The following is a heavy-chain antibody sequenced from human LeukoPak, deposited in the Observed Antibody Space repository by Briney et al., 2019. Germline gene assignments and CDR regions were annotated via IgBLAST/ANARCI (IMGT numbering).Heavy chain of an antibody. V-gene: IGHV4-34*01. J-gene: IGHJ4*02. CDR2: INHSGST. CDR3: AEGWDYPVFDY. CDR1: VGSFSAYY. D-gene: IGHD1-7*01. Sequence: SVTLSLTCGVYVGSFSAYYWSWIRQPPGKGLEWIGEINHSGSTNYNPFLKSRVTIPVKPFKNQFFLQNNPVTAASTAVYYCAEGWDYPVFDYWGQGTLVTVSS.